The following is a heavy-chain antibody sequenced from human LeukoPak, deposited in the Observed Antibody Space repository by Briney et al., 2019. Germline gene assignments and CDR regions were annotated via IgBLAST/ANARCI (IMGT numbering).Heavy chain of an antibody. V-gene: IGHV3-33*01. CDR2: IWYDGSNK. CDR3: ARDHLDSSSWSYYYGMDV. J-gene: IGHJ6*02. CDR1: GFTFSSYG. Sequence: GGSQRLSCAASGFTFSSYGMHWVRQAPGKGLEWVAVIWYDGSNKYYADSVKGRFTISRDNSKNTLYLQMNSLRAEDTAVYYCARDHLDSSSWSYYYGMDVWGQGTTVTVSS. D-gene: IGHD6-13*01.